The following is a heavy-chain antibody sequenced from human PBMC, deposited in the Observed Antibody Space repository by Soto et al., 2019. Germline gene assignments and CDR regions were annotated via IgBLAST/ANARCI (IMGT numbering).Heavy chain of an antibody. CDR3: ARRSGDGIYSYMAV. CDR2: IYYSGST. CDR1: GGSISSSSYY. Sequence: SETLSLTCTVSGGSISSSSYYWGWIRQPPGKGLEWIGSIYYSGSTYYNPSLKSRVTISVDTSKNQFSLKLSSVTAADTAVYYWARRSGDGIYSYMAVWGKGTTVTVSS. V-gene: IGHV4-39*01. D-gene: IGHD2-21*02. J-gene: IGHJ6*03.